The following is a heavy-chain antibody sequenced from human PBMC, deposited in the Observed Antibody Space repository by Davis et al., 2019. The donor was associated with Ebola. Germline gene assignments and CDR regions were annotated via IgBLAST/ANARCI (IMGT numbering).Heavy chain of an antibody. CDR1: GFTFSSYS. J-gene: IGHJ4*02. V-gene: IGHV3-33*08. Sequence: GGSLRLSCAASGFTFSSYSMNWVRQAPGKGLEWVAVIWYDGSNKYYADSVKGRFTISRDNSKNTLYLQMNSLRAEDTAVYYCARDKGSITMIEDYWGQGTLVTVSS. D-gene: IGHD3-22*01. CDR2: IWYDGSNK. CDR3: ARDKGSITMIEDY.